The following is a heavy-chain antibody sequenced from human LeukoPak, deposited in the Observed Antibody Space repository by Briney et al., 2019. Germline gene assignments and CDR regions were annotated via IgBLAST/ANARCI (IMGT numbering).Heavy chain of an antibody. CDR3: ASRVGATSYYYGMDV. J-gene: IGHJ6*02. CDR2: IDPSDSYT. CDR1: GYSFTSYW. D-gene: IGHD1-26*01. Sequence: ESLKISCKGSGYSFTSYWISWVRQMPGKGLEWMGRIDPSDSYTNYSPSFQGHVTISADKSISTAYLQWSSLKASDTAMYYCASRVGATSYYYGMDVWGQGTTVTVSS. V-gene: IGHV5-10-1*01.